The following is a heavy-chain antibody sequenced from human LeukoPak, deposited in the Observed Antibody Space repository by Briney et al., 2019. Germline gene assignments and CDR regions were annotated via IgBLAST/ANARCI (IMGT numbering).Heavy chain of an antibody. V-gene: IGHV1-18*01. J-gene: IGHJ4*02. CDR3: ATGEIPVGSIAARLDYYFDY. CDR2: ISAYNGNT. D-gene: IGHD6-6*01. Sequence: ASVKVSCKASGYTFTSYGISWVRQAPGQGLEWMGWISAYNGNTNYAQKLQGRVTMTTDTSTSTAYMELRSLRSDDTAVYYCATGEIPVGSIAARLDYYFDYWGRGTLVTVSS. CDR1: GYTFTSYG.